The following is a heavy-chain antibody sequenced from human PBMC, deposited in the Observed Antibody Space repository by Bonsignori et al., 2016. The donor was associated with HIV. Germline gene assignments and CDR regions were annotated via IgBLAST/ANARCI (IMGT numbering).Heavy chain of an antibody. CDR2: IKQDGSEK. CDR3: ARGAMGSGRH. J-gene: IGHJ4*02. Sequence: WIRQPPGKGLEWVANIKQDGSEKYYVDSVKGRFTISRDNAKNSLYLQMNSLRAEDTAVYYCARGAMGSGRHWGQGTLVTVSS. D-gene: IGHD3-10*01. V-gene: IGHV3-7*03.